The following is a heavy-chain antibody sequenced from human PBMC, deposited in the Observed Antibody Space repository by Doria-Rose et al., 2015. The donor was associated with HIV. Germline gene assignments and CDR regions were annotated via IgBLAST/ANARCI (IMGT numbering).Heavy chain of an antibody. CDR3: AKAPIIGPKYYFYMDV. CDR1: GFSFEAYA. CDR2: IRWDSGAK. J-gene: IGHJ6*03. Sequence: EVQLVQSGGGLVQPGRSLRLSCVGSGFSFEAYAMHWVRLAPGKGLEWVAGIRWDSGAKGNADSVEGRFTIYRDNAKKSVYLEMRSLRPEDTAFYYCAKAPIIGPKYYFYMDVWGKGTSVTVSS. V-gene: IGHV3-9*01. D-gene: IGHD3-3*01.